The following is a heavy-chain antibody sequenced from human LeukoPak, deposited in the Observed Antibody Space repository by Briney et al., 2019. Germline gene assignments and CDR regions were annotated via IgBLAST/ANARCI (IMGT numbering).Heavy chain of an antibody. CDR3: ATYSDTFYFDC. V-gene: IGHV5-51*01. CDR1: GYNFTSYW. D-gene: IGHD3-16*01. Sequence: GESLKISCKGSGYNFTSYWIAWVRQMPGRGLEWVGIIYPGDSDTRYSPSFQGQVIISADKSISTAYLQWSSLKASDTAIYYCATYSDTFYFDCWGQGTLVTVSS. CDR2: IYPGDSDT. J-gene: IGHJ4*02.